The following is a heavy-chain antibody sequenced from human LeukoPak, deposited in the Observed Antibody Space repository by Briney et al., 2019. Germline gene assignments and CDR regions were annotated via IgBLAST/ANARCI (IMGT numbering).Heavy chain of an antibody. J-gene: IGHJ4*02. CDR3: ARAQADVDFNY. D-gene: IGHD5-12*01. V-gene: IGHV4-59*01. CDR1: GGSTSSYY. Sequence: SQTLSLTCTVSGGSTSSYYWSWIRQPPGKGLEWIGYIYYSGSTNYNPSLKSRVTISVDTSKNQFSLELSSVTAADTAVYYCARAQADVDFNYWGQGTLVTVSS. CDR2: IYYSGST.